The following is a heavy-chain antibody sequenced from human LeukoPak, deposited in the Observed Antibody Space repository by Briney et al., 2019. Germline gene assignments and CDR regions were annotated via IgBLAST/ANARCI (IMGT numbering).Heavy chain of an antibody. CDR1: GYTFTSYY. V-gene: IGHV1-46*01. Sequence: ASVKVSCKASGYTFTSYYIHWVRQAPGQGLEWMGIINPSGGNTNYAQKFQGRVTMTRDMSTSTVHMELSSLRSEDTAVYYCAREGSGNCSGGSCYGDWFDPWGQGTLVTVSS. CDR3: AREGSGNCSGGSCYGDWFDP. D-gene: IGHD2-15*01. CDR2: INPSGGNT. J-gene: IGHJ5*02.